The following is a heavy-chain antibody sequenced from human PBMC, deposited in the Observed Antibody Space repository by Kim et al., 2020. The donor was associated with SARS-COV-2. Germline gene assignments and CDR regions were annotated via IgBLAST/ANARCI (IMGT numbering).Heavy chain of an antibody. Sequence: GGSLRLSCAASGFTFSSYEMNWVRQAPGKGLEWVSYISSSGSTIYYADSVKGRFTISRDNAKNSLYLQMNSLRAEDTAVYYWARGKRITMVRGVIIDAFDIWGQGTMVTVSS. D-gene: IGHD3-10*01. CDR2: ISSSGSTI. CDR3: ARGKRITMVRGVIIDAFDI. J-gene: IGHJ3*02. V-gene: IGHV3-48*03. CDR1: GFTFSSYE.